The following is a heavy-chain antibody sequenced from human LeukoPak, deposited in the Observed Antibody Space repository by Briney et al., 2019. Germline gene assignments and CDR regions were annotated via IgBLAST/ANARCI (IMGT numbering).Heavy chain of an antibody. CDR2: ISAYNGNT. D-gene: IGHD2-2*01. CDR3: ASSDARYCSSTSCFFDY. CDR1: GYTFTSYG. Sequence: ASVKVSCKASGYTFTSYGISWVRQAPGQGLEWMGWISAYNGNTNYAQKLQGRVTMTTDTSTSTAYMELRSLRSDDTAVYYCASSDARYCSSTSCFFDYWGQGTLVTVSS. J-gene: IGHJ4*02. V-gene: IGHV1-18*01.